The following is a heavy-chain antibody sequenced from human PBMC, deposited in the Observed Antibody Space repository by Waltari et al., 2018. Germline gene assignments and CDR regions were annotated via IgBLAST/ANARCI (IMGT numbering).Heavy chain of an antibody. V-gene: IGHV4-39*01. Sequence: QLQLQESGPGLVKPSETLSLTCTVSGGSISSSSYYWGWIRQPPGKGLEWIGSIYYSGSPDYNPSLKSRVTISVDTSKNQFSLKLSSVTAADTAVYYCARTAAAGTFDYWGQGTLVTVSS. J-gene: IGHJ4*02. CDR1: GGSISSSSYY. D-gene: IGHD6-13*01. CDR3: ARTAAAGTFDY. CDR2: IYYSGSP.